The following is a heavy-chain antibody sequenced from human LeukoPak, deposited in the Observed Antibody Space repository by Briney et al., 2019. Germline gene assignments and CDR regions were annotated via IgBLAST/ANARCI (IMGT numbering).Heavy chain of an antibody. CDR2: ISSSGSTI. V-gene: IGHV3-48*03. Sequence: GGSLRLSCAASGFTFSSYEMNWVRQAPWKGLEWVSYISSSGSTIYYADSVKGRFTISRDNAKNSLYLQMNSLRAEDTAVYYCARASNLLYCSSTRCHFDYWGQGTLVTVSS. CDR1: GFTFSSYE. D-gene: IGHD2-2*01. J-gene: IGHJ4*02. CDR3: ARASNLLYCSSTRCHFDY.